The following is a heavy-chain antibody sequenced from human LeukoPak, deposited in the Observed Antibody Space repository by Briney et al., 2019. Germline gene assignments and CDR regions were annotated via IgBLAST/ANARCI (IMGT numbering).Heavy chain of an antibody. V-gene: IGHV1-2*02. CDR3: AKGVMVRGVTNPI. J-gene: IGHJ3*02. Sequence: ASVKVSCKASGYTFTGYYMHWVRQAPGQGLEWMGWINPNSGGTNYAQKFQGRVTMTRNTSISTAYMELSSLRSEDTAVYYCAKGVMVRGVTNPIWGXXTMVTVSS. D-gene: IGHD3-10*01. CDR2: INPNSGGT. CDR1: GYTFTGYY.